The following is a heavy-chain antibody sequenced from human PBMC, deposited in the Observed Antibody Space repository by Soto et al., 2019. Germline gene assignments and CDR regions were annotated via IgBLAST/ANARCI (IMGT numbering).Heavy chain of an antibody. CDR2: IYYSGST. V-gene: IGHV4-59*08. Sequence: SETLSLTCTVSGGSISSYYWSWIRQPPGKGLEWIGYIYYSGSTNYNPSLKSRVTISVDTSKNQFSLKLSSVTAADTAVYYCANSGPTSGSSDYWGQGTLVTVSS. CDR3: ANSGPTSGSSDY. CDR1: GGSISSYY. J-gene: IGHJ4*02. D-gene: IGHD6-19*01.